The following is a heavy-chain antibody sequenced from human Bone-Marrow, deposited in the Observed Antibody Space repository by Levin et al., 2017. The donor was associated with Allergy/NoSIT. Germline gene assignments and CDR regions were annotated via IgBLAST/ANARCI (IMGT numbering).Heavy chain of an antibody. CDR1: GGTFSSYA. V-gene: IGHV1-69*06. D-gene: IGHD2-2*02. Sequence: SVKVSCKASGGTFSSYAISWVRQAPGQGLEWMGGIIPIFGTANYAQKFQGRVTITADKSTSTAYMELSSLRSEDTAVYYCAKNSYCSSTSCYSSLDYYGSGSYSNNWFDPWGQGTLVTVSS. J-gene: IGHJ5*02. CDR2: IIPIFGTA. CDR3: AKNSYCSSTSCYSSLDYYGSGSYSNNWFDP.